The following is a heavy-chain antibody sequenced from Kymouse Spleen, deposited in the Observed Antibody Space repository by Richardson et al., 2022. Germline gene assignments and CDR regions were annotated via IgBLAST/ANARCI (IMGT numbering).Heavy chain of an antibody. V-gene: IGHV4-39*01. CDR2: IYYSGST. CDR3: ARVMVRGNPRDYYGMDV. J-gene: IGHJ6*02. Sequence: QLQLQESGPGLVKPSETLSLTCTVSGGSISSSSYYWGWIRQPPGKGLEWIGSIYYSGSTYYNPSLKSRVTISVDTSKNQFSLKLSSVTAADTAVYYCARVMVRGNPRDYYGMDVWGQGTTVTVSS. CDR1: GGSISSSSYY. D-gene: IGHD3-10*01.